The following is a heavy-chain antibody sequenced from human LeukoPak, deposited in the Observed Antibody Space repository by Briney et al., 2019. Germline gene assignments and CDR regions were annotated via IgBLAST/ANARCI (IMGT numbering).Heavy chain of an antibody. CDR3: ARAVYDFWSGYAGYYMDV. CDR1: GFTFSDYY. CDR2: ISSSGSTI. J-gene: IGHJ6*03. Sequence: GGSLRLSCAASGFTFSDYYMSWIRQAPGKGLEWVSYISSSGSTIYYADSVKGRFTISRDNAKNSLYLQMNSLRAEDTAVYYCARAVYDFWSGYAGYYMDVWGKGTTVTVSS. D-gene: IGHD3-3*01. V-gene: IGHV3-11*04.